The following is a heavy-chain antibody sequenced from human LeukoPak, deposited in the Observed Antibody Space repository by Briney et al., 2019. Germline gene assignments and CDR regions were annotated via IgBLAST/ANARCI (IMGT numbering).Heavy chain of an antibody. Sequence: GGSLRLSCAASGFTVSSNYMSWVRQAPGKGLEWVSSISSSSSYIYYADSVKGRFTISRDNAKNSLYLQMNSLRAEDTAVYYCARDPADCGGDCYPSTSYYFDYWGQGTLVTVSS. CDR1: GFTVSSNY. CDR3: ARDPADCGGDCYPSTSYYFDY. J-gene: IGHJ4*02. V-gene: IGHV3-21*01. CDR2: ISSSSSYI. D-gene: IGHD2-21*02.